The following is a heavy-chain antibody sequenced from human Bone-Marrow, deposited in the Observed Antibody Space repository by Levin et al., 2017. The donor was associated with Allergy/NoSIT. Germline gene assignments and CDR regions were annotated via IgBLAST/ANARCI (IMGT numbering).Heavy chain of an antibody. CDR3: ARVGEAEVLQGFDP. J-gene: IGHJ5*02. V-gene: IGHV3-21*01. D-gene: IGHD3-16*01. CDR1: GFTFSSYS. CDR2: ISSSSSYI. Sequence: GESLKISCAASGFTFSSYSMNWVRQAPGKGLEWVSSISSSSSYIYYADSVKGRFTISRDNAKNSLYLQMNSLRAEDTAVYYCARVGEAEVLQGFDPWGQGTLVTVSS.